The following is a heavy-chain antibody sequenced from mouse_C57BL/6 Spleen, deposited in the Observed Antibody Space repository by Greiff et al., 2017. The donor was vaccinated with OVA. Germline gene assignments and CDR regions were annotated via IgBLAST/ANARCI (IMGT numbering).Heavy chain of an antibody. D-gene: IGHD2-3*01. CDR3: TRVDGYLIAY. V-gene: IGHV5-9-1*02. J-gene: IGHJ3*01. Sequence: DVMLVESGEGLVKPGGSLKLSCAASGFTFSSYAMSWVRQTPEKRLEWVAYISSGGDYIYYADTVKGRFTISRDNARNTLYLQMSSLKSEDTAMYYCTRVDGYLIAYWGQGTLVTVSA. CDR2: ISSGGDYI. CDR1: GFTFSSYA.